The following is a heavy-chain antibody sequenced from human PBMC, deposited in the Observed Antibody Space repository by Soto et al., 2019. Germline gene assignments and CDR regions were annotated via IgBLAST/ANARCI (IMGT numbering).Heavy chain of an antibody. CDR1: GGSFSGYY. CDR2: INHSGST. V-gene: IGHV4-34*01. Sequence: XATLSLTCAVYGGSFSGYYWSWIRQPPGKGLEWIGEINHSGSTNYNPSLKSRVTISVDTSKNQFSLKLSSVTAADTAVYYCAGRPSNYVSWWFDPWGQGTLVTVSS. CDR3: AGRPSNYVSWWFDP. D-gene: IGHD4-4*01. J-gene: IGHJ5*02.